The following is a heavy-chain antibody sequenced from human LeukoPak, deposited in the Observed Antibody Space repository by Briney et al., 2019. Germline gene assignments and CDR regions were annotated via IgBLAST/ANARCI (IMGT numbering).Heavy chain of an antibody. D-gene: IGHD3-22*01. CDR3: TTDYYYDSSGYSNPLWY. J-gene: IGHJ4*02. CDR2: IKSKTDGGTT. CDR1: GFTFSNAW. Sequence: PGGSLRLSCAASGFTFSNAWMSWVRQAPGKGLEWVGRIKSKTDGGTTDYAAPVKGRFTISRDDSKNTLYLQMNSLKTEDTAVYYCTTDYYYDSSGYSNPLWYWGQGTLSPSPQ. V-gene: IGHV3-15*01.